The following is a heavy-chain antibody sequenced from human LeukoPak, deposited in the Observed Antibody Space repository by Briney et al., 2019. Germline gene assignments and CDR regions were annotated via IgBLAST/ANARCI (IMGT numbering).Heavy chain of an antibody. CDR1: GFTFSSYW. J-gene: IGHJ6*02. CDR3: ARDQGYCSGGSCYHAGYYGMDV. CDR2: IKQDGSEE. V-gene: IGHV3-7*01. Sequence: GGSLRLSCAASGFTFSSYWMSWVRQAPGKGGEGVANIKQDGSEEYYIDSVKGRFTISRDNAKISLYLQMNSLRAEDTAGYYCARDQGYCSGGSCYHAGYYGMDVWGQGTTVTVSS. D-gene: IGHD2-15*01.